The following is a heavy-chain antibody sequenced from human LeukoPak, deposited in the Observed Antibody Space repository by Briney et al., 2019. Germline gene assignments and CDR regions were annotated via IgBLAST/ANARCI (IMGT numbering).Heavy chain of an antibody. CDR2: IYYSGST. J-gene: IGHJ4*02. Sequence: SETLSLTCAVSGGSISSGGYSWSWIRQPPGKGLEWIGYIYYSGSTYCNPSLKSRVTISVDTSKNQFSLKLSSVTAADTAVYYCARTYYYDSSGYYALGYWGQGTPVTVSS. D-gene: IGHD3-22*01. CDR1: GGSISSGGYS. V-gene: IGHV4-30-4*07. CDR3: ARTYYYDSSGYYALGY.